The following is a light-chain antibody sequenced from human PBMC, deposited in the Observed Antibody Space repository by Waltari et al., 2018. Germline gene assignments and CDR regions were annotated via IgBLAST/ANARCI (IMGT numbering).Light chain of an antibody. J-gene: IGLJ2*01. Sequence: QSALTQPASVSGSLGQSITISCPGTSSDIGGYNFVSLYQQHPGKAPKLMIYDVSNRPSGVSNRFSASKSGNTASLTISGLQTEDEADYYCSSYTNSNIFVLFGGGTKVTVL. V-gene: IGLV2-14*03. CDR1: SSDIGGYNF. CDR3: SSYTNSNIFVL. CDR2: DVS.